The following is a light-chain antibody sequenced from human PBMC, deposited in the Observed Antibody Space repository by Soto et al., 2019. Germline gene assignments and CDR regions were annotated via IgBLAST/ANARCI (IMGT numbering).Light chain of an antibody. J-gene: IGLJ1*01. CDR3: SSYTRQSTYV. Sequence: QSPLTQPASVSGSPGQSITISCTGTSSDVGGYKYVSWFQQYPGKVPKLIIYEVNDRPSGVSNRFSASKSGNTASLTISGLQAEDEADYYCSSYTRQSTYVFGTGTKVTVL. CDR1: SSDVGGYKY. V-gene: IGLV2-14*03. CDR2: EVN.